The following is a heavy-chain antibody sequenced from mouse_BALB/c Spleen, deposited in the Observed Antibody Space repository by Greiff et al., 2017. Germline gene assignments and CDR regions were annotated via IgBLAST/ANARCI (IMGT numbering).Heavy chain of an antibody. CDR3: ARGSITTATHAMDY. CDR2: IDPYNGGT. V-gene: IGHV1S135*01. D-gene: IGHD1-2*01. J-gene: IGHJ4*01. CDR1: GYAFTSYN. Sequence: VQLQQSGPELVKPGASVKVSCKASGYAFTSYNMYWVKQSHGKSLEWIGYIDPYNGGTSYNQKFKGKATLTVDKSSSTAYMHLNSLTSEDSAVYYCARGSITTATHAMDYWGQGTSVTVSS.